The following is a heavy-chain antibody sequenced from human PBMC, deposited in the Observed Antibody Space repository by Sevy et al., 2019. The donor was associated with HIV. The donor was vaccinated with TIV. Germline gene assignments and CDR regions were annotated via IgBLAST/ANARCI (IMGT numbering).Heavy chain of an antibody. CDR1: GFTFTYAW. CDR2: IKSKPDGGTT. V-gene: IGHV3-15*01. CDR3: ATDPIIVLLVTDGMDV. J-gene: IGHJ6*02. Sequence: GGSLRLSCAASGFTFTYAWMSWVRQAPGKGLEWVGRIKSKPDGGTTDYAAPVKGRFTISREDSKNTVYLQMNSLKTADTAVYYCATDPIIVLLVTDGMDVWGQGTTVTVSS. D-gene: IGHD2-8*02.